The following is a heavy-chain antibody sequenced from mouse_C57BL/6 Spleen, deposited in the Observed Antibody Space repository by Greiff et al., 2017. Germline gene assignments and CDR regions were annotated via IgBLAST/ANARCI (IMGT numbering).Heavy chain of an antibody. CDR1: GFSLTSYG. Sequence: VQVVESGPGLVQPSQSLSITCTVSGFSLTSYGVHWVRQPPGKGLEWLGVIWSGGSTDYNAAFISRLSISKDNSKSQVFFKMNSLQADDTAIYYCANRGPREAMDYWGQGTSVTVSS. D-gene: IGHD3-3*01. J-gene: IGHJ4*01. CDR2: IWSGGST. V-gene: IGHV2-4*01. CDR3: ANRGPREAMDY.